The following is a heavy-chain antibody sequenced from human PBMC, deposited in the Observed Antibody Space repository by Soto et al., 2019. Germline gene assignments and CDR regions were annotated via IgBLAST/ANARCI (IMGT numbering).Heavy chain of an antibody. V-gene: IGHV3-74*01. CDR2: ISEDGLTT. J-gene: IGHJ4*02. CDR3: TRGPRPDSSATGTY. D-gene: IGHD3-10*01. Sequence: EVQLVESGGGLVQPGGSLRLSCSASGFYFSVYWMHWVRQTPGKGPVWVARISEDGLTTNYADSVQGRFFISRDDAKSTLHLQMNRLRVEDTAVYYCTRGPRPDSSATGTYWGQGTQVTVS. CDR1: GFYFSVYW.